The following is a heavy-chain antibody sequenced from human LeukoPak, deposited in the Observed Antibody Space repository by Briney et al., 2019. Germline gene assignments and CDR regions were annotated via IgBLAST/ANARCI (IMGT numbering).Heavy chain of an antibody. D-gene: IGHD3-10*01. V-gene: IGHV4-59*01. CDR1: GGSISSYY. J-gene: IGHJ6*03. CDR2: IYFSGGT. CDR3: ARGYYYYGSGSYQYYYYYYYMDV. Sequence: SETLSLTCTVSGGSISSYYWRWIRHRPGKGLEWILYIYFSGGTTYNPSLKSRVTISVDTSKKQFYLKLSSVTAADTAVYYCARGYYYYGSGSYQYYYYYYYMDVWGKGTTVTISS.